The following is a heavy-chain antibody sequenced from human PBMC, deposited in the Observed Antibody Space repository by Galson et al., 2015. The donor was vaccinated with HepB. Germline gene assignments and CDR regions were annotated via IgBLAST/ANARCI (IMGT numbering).Heavy chain of an antibody. Sequence: SLRLSCAASGFTFSSYSMNWVRQAPGKGLEWVSSISSSSSYIYYADSVKGRFTISRDNAKNSLYLQMNSLRAEDTAVYYCARDLAVVPAASLYYFDYWGQGTLVTVSS. CDR1: GFTFSSYS. CDR2: ISSSSSYI. J-gene: IGHJ4*02. D-gene: IGHD2-2*01. V-gene: IGHV3-21*01. CDR3: ARDLAVVPAASLYYFDY.